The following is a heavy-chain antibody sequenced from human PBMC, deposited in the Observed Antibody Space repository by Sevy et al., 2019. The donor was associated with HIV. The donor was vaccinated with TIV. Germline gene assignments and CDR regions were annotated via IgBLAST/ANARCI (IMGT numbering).Heavy chain of an antibody. D-gene: IGHD3-3*01. CDR1: GFTFRTYS. CDR3: ARDFTVFGVVSGIDY. CDR2: ISDDSRYI. Sequence: GGSLRLSCAASGFTFRTYSMNWVRQAPGKGLEWLSSISDDSRYIYYSDSVKGRFTISRGNAKNFLFLQMNNLRVEDTAIYYCARDFTVFGVVSGIDYWGQGNLVTVSS. J-gene: IGHJ4*02. V-gene: IGHV3-21*04.